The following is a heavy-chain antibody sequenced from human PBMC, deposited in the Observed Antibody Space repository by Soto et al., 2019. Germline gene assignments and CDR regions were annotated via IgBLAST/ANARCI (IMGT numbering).Heavy chain of an antibody. J-gene: IGHJ5*02. CDR1: GDSISSASYF. CDR2: VYFVGNS. CDR3: AREQGPLGVDP. V-gene: IGHV4-39*07. D-gene: IGHD3-16*02. Sequence: SETLSLTCTVSGDSISSASYFWGWIRQPPGKGLEWIGSVYFVGNSYYNPSLKSRVSISVDASKNQFSLKLSSVTAADTAVYYCAREQGPLGVDPWGQGTLVTVSS.